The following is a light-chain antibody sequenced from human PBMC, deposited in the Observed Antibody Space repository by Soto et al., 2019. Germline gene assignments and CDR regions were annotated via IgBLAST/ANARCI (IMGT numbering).Light chain of an antibody. J-gene: IGKJ5*01. Sequence: EIVLTQSPATLSLSPGERATLSCRASQSVRRYLAWDQQKPGQAPRLLIYDASTRATGIPARFSGSESETDFTLTITRLEPEDSTVYYCQQRNNWHPITFGQGTRLEI. CDR1: QSVRRY. CDR3: QQRNNWHPIT. V-gene: IGKV3-11*01. CDR2: DAS.